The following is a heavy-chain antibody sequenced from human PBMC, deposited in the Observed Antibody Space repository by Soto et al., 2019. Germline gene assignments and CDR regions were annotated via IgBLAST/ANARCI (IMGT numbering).Heavy chain of an antibody. J-gene: IGHJ3*01. D-gene: IGHD1-26*01. Sequence: QVQLVQSGGGVVPPGTSLRLSCAASGFTFGGHGMHWVRQAPGKGLEWVAVISDTGTTKYFADSVKGRLTLSRDNSKNTLSLQMSSLSSADTAVYYCTREGSAREGSGSRYAFDAWGQGTMVTVSS. V-gene: IGHV3-30*03. CDR3: TREGSAREGSGSRYAFDA. CDR2: ISDTGTTK. CDR1: GFTFGGHG.